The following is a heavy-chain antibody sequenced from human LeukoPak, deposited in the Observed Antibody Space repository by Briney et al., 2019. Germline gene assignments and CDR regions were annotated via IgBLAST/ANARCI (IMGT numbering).Heavy chain of an antibody. Sequence: SETLSLICTVSGGSISSYYWSWIRQPPGKGLEWIGYIYYSGSTNYNPSLKSRVTISVDTSKNQFSLKLSSVTAADTAVYYCARTEYSSGWVPYYFDYWGQGTLVTVSS. V-gene: IGHV4-59*01. CDR1: GGSISSYY. D-gene: IGHD6-19*01. CDR3: ARTEYSSGWVPYYFDY. CDR2: IYYSGST. J-gene: IGHJ4*02.